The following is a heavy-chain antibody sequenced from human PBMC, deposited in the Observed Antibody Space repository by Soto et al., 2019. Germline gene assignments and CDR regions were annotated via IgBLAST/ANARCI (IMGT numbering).Heavy chain of an antibody. V-gene: IGHV3-20*04. CDR2: INWNGGST. Sequence: PGGSLRLSCAASGFTFDDYGMSWVRQAPGKGLEWVSGINWNGGSTGYADSVKGRFTISRDNAKNSLYLQMNSLRAEDTALYYCARDLTPMTTVGLDYWGQGTLVTVSS. J-gene: IGHJ4*02. CDR1: GFTFDDYG. D-gene: IGHD4-17*01. CDR3: ARDLTPMTTVGLDY.